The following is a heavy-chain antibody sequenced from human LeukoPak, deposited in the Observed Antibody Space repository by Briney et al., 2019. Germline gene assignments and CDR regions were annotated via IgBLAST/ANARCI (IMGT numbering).Heavy chain of an antibody. CDR1: GYTFTGYY. V-gene: IGHV1-2*06. CDR2: INPNSGGT. CDR3: ARNYGDLDY. Sequence: GASVKVSCKASGYTFTGYYMHWVRQAPGQGLEWMGRINPNSGGTNYAQKFQGRVTVTRDTSITTAYMELNRLTSDDTAVYYCARNYGDLDYWGQGTLVTVSS. D-gene: IGHD4-17*01. J-gene: IGHJ4*02.